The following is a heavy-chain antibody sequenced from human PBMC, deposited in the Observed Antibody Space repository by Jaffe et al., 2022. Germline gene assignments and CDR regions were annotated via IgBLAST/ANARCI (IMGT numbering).Heavy chain of an antibody. CDR1: GFAFNTYG. J-gene: IGHJ4*02. CDR2: VNYEGIIK. Sequence: QVQLVESGGGVVQPGGSLRLSCAASGFAFNTYGMNWVRQVPGKGLEWVAYVNYEGIIKYYGDSVKGRFTISRDNSKNILYLQMNSLRAEDTAVYYCAKKFGNDDYFDYCGQGTLVTVSP. D-gene: IGHD3-16*01. CDR3: AKKFGNDDYFDY. V-gene: IGHV3-30*02.